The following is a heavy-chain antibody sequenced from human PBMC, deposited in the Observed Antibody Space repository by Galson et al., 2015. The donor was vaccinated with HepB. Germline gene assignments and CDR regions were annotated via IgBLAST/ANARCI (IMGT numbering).Heavy chain of an antibody. D-gene: IGHD3-16*01. J-gene: IGHJ6*02. V-gene: IGHV3-21*01. Sequence: SLRLSCAASGFTFSSYSMNWVRQAPGKGLEWVSSISSSSSYIYYADSVKGRFTISRDNAKNSLYLQMNSLRAEDTAVYYCASDTIMSRYYYYGMDVWGQGTTVTVSS. CDR2: ISSSSSYI. CDR3: ASDTIMSRYYYYGMDV. CDR1: GFTFSSYS.